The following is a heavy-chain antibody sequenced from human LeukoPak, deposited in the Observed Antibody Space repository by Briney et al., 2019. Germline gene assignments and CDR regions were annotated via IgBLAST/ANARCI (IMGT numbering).Heavy chain of an antibody. CDR3: AKDTGSSWSDP. Sequence: GGSLRLSCAASGFTFSSYGMHWVRQAPARGLEWVAVISYDGSNKYYADSVKGRFTISRDNSKNTLYLQMNSLRAEDTAVYYCAKDTGSSWSDPWGQGTLVTVSS. D-gene: IGHD6-6*01. CDR1: GFTFSSYG. V-gene: IGHV3-30*18. CDR2: ISYDGSNK. J-gene: IGHJ5*02.